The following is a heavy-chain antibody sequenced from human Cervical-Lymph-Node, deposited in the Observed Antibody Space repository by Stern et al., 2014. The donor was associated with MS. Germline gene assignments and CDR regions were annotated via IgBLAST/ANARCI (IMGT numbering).Heavy chain of an antibody. CDR3: ARRGDEAVYGLDV. V-gene: IGHV5-51*03. CDR2: IYPGDSDP. J-gene: IGHJ6*02. CDR1: GYRFSSHW. D-gene: IGHD3-10*01. Sequence: EVQLEESGAEVKKPGESLKISCKGAGYRFSSHWIGWVRQMPGKGPEYMGIIYPGDSDPRYSPSFQGQVTISVDKSINSAYLQWSSLKASDTAIYYCARRGDEAVYGLDVWGPGTTVTVAS.